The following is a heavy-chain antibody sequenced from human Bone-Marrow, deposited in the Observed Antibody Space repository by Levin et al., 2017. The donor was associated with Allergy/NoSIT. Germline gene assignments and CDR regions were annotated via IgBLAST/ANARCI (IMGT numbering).Heavy chain of an antibody. CDR1: GGSFSGYY. J-gene: IGHJ5*02. CDR2: INHSGST. CDR3: ARGGAGYCSSTSCDVYWFDP. Sequence: SETLSLTCAVYGGSFSGYYWSWIRQPPGKGLEWIGEINHSGSTNYNPSLKSRVTISVDTSKNQFSLKLSSVTAADTAVYYCARGGAGYCSSTSCDVYWFDPWGQGTLVTVSS. V-gene: IGHV4-34*01. D-gene: IGHD2-2*01.